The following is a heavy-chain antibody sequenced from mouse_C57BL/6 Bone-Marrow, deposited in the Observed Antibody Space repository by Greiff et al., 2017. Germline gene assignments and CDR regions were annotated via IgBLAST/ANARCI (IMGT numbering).Heavy chain of an antibody. CDR3: SSFEGNYFDF. CDR2: IDPEIGDT. J-gene: IGHJ2*01. V-gene: IGHV14-4*01. CDR1: GFNIKDDY. Sequence: VQLKQSGAELVRPGASVKLSCTASGFNIKDDYIHWVKQRPEQGLEWIGWIDPEIGDTEYASKFQGKATITSDTSSNTAYLQLSSLTSEDTAVYYCSSFEGNYFDFWGQGTPLTGAS.